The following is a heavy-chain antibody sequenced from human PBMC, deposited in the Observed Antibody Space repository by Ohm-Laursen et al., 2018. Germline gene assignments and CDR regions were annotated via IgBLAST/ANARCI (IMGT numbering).Heavy chain of an antibody. V-gene: IGHV3-21*01. CDR2: ISSSSSYI. CDR3: ARAHHTYGFYAFDY. Sequence: SLRLSCAAPGFTFSNYSMNWVRQAPGKGLEWVSSISSSSSYIYYADSVKGRFTISRDNAKNSLYLQMNSLGAEDTAVYYCARAHHTYGFYAFDYWGQGTLVTVSS. J-gene: IGHJ4*02. CDR1: GFTFSNYS. D-gene: IGHD5-18*01.